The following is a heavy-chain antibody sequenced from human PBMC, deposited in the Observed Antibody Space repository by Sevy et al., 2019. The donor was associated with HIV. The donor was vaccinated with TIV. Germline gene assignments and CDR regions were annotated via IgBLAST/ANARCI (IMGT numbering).Heavy chain of an antibody. CDR1: GGSISSGDYY. Sequence: SETLSLTCTVSGGSISSGDYYWSWIRQPPGKGLEWIGYIYYSRSTYYNPSLKNRITISIDTSKKQFSLKLRSVTVADTAVYYCASQNSSSSLPFDYWGQGTLVTVSS. V-gene: IGHV4-30-4*01. CDR2: IYYSRST. J-gene: IGHJ4*02. CDR3: ASQNSSSSLPFDY. D-gene: IGHD6-6*01.